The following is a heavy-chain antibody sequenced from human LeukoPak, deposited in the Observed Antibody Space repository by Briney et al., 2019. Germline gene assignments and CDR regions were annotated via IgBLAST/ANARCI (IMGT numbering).Heavy chain of an antibody. D-gene: IGHD1-26*01. V-gene: IGHV4-34*01. CDR3: ARGPDPGKVGAAIHYYYGMDV. CDR2: INHSGST. Sequence: SETLSLTCAVYGGSFSGYYWSWIRQPPGKGLEWIGEINHSGSTNYNPSLKSRVTISVDTSKNQFSLKLSSVTAADTAVYYCARGPDPGKVGAAIHYYYGMDVWGQGTTVTVSS. CDR1: GGSFSGYY. J-gene: IGHJ6*02.